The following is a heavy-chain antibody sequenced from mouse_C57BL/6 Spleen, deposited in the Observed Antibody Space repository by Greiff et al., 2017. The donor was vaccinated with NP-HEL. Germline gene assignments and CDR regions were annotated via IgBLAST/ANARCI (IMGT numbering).Heavy chain of an antibody. V-gene: IGHV1-81*01. J-gene: IGHJ4*01. Sequence: QVQLKESGAELARPGASVKLSCKASGYTFTSYGISWVKQRTGQGLEWIGEIYPRSGNTYYNEKFKGKATLTADKSSSTAYMELRSLTSEDSSVYFCARRNYCNYWGSMDYWGQGTSVTVSS. D-gene: IGHD2-1*01. CDR3: ARRNYCNYWGSMDY. CDR2: IYPRSGNT. CDR1: GYTFTSYG.